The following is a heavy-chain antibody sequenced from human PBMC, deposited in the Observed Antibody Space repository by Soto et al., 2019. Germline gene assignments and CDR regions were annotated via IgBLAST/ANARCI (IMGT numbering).Heavy chain of an antibody. CDR2: ISSSGGST. J-gene: IGHJ5*02. V-gene: IGHV3-23*01. D-gene: IGHD2-21*02. CDR1: GFTFSNYA. CDR3: AKSYGGDSAHTYTLDP. Sequence: EVQLLESGGGLVQPGGSLRLSCAASGFTFSNYAMSWVRQAPGKGLEWVSAISSSGGSTYYADSVKGRFTISRDNSKNTLYLQMNSLRAEDTAVYYCAKSYGGDSAHTYTLDPWGQGTLVTVSS.